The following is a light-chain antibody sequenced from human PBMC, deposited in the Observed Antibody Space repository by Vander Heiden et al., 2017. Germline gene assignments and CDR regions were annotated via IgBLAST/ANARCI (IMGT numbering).Light chain of an antibody. J-gene: IGLJ2*01. CDR3: QSYDSSLSGSHVV. Sequence: QSVLTQPPSVSGAPGQRVTISCTGSSSNTGAGNDVRWYQLLPGTAPKSLIYGNSNRPSGVPDRFSGSKSGTAASLAITGLQAEDEADYYCQSYDSSLSGSHVVFGGGTKLTVL. CDR1: SSNTGAGND. CDR2: GNS. V-gene: IGLV1-40*01.